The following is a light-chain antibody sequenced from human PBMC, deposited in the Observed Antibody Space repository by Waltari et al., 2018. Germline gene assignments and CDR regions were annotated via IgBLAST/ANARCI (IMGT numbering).Light chain of an antibody. CDR2: GAS. Sequence: EIVMTQSPASLSLSPGERATLSCRASQSVTSNLAWYQQNPGQAPRLLIYGASPRAAGIPVRFSGSGSGTEFTLTVSGLQSEDFAIYYCQQYNDWPPWTFGQGTKVEIK. CDR1: QSVTSN. CDR3: QQYNDWPPWT. V-gene: IGKV3-15*01. J-gene: IGKJ1*01.